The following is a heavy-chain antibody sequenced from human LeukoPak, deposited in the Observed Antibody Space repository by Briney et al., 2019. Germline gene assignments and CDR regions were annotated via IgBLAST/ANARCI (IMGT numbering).Heavy chain of an antibody. CDR3: AKDPGEVRGPFDY. V-gene: IGHV3-30*18. D-gene: IGHD3-10*01. CDR1: GFTFSSYG. Sequence: GRSLRLSCAASGFTFSSYGMHWVRQAPGKGLEWVAVISYDGSNKYYADSVKGRFTISRDNSKNTLYLQMNSLRAEDTAVYYCAKDPGEVRGPFDYWGQGTLVTVSS. J-gene: IGHJ4*02. CDR2: ISYDGSNK.